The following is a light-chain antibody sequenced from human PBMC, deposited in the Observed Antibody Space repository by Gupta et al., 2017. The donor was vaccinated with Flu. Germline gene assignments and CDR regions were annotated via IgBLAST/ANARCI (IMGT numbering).Light chain of an antibody. Sequence: GDTVTITCRASQSVLSWLVCYQQKPGNAPKLLIHSISSLQTGVPPRFSGSGSDTDFTLTITSLQPEDFATYFCQQAHIYPLTFGGGTTVEI. CDR1: QSVLSW. CDR3: QQAHIYPLT. V-gene: IGKV1D-12*01. J-gene: IGKJ4*01. CDR2: SIS.